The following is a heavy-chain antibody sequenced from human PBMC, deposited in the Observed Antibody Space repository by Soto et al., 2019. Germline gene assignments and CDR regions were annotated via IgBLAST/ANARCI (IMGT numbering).Heavy chain of an antibody. V-gene: IGHV4-59*02. J-gene: IGHJ2*01. CDR1: GASVSSYY. D-gene: IGHD3-3*01. CDR2: FFNSGNT. Sequence: QVLLQESGPGLVKPSETLSLICTVSGASVSSYYWSWIRQPPGKGLEWIGYFFNSGNTHSNPSRNSRVSMSVDRSKEEFSLHLPSVTAADSAFDVCPIGTVAGVAYWHLDLWGRGTLVTVSS. CDR3: PIGTVAGVAYWHLDL.